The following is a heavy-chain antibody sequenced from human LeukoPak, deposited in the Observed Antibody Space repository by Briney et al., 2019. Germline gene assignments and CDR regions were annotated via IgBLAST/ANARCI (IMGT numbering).Heavy chain of an antibody. CDR3: ARCDDYYGSGSYYLNNNWFDP. CDR2: INPNSGGT. D-gene: IGHD3-10*01. Sequence: ASVKVSFKASGYTFTGYYMHWVRQAPGQGLEWMGWINPNSGGTNYAQKFQGRVTMTRDTSISTAYMELSRLRSDDTAVYYCARCDDYYGSGSYYLNNNWFDPWGQGTLVTVSS. J-gene: IGHJ5*02. V-gene: IGHV1-2*02. CDR1: GYTFTGYY.